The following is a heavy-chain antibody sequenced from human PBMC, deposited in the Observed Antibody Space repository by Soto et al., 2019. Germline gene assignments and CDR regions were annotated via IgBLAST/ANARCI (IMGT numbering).Heavy chain of an antibody. V-gene: IGHV4-34*01. D-gene: IGHD2-8*01. J-gene: IGHJ6*02. CDR1: GGSFSGYY. Sequence: SETLSLTCAVYGGSFSGYYWSWIRQPPGKGLEWIGEINHSGSTNYNPSLKSRVTISVDTSKNQFSLKLSSVTAADTAVYYCARVAGLNRRYYYYYGMDVWGQGTTVTVS. CDR3: ARVAGLNRRYYYYYGMDV. CDR2: INHSGST.